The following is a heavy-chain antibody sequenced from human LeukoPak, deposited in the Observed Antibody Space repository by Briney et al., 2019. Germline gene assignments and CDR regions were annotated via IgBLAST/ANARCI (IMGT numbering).Heavy chain of an antibody. D-gene: IGHD6-19*01. V-gene: IGHV4-59*08. CDR1: GGSIRSYY. Sequence: SETLSLTCTVSGGSIRSYYWSWIRQPPWKGLEWIGYIYYSGSTNYNPSLKSRVTISVDTSKNQFSLKLSSVTAADTAVYYCARHYQWLNFYYWGQGTLVTVSS. J-gene: IGHJ4*02. CDR3: ARHYQWLNFYY. CDR2: IYYSGST.